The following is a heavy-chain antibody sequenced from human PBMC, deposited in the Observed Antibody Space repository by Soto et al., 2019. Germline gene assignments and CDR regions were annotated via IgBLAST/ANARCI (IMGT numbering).Heavy chain of an antibody. Sequence: LXLSCAPSDFTFRNSWINWVRQAPGKGLEWVANIKPDGGATNYVDSVKGRFTISRDNVRNSASLQMNSLRVEDTAVYFCFGGNGGPQWGQGTLVTVSS. CDR3: FGGNGGPQ. D-gene: IGHD3-16*01. CDR2: IKPDGGAT. V-gene: IGHV3-7*03. CDR1: DFTFRNSW. J-gene: IGHJ4*02.